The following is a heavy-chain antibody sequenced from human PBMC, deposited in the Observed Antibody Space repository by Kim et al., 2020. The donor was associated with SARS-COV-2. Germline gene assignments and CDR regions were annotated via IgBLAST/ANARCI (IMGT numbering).Heavy chain of an antibody. CDR3: ARGGYSSSSNWFDP. V-gene: IGHV1-69*01. Sequence: APKFQGGVTITADESTSTAYMELSSLRSEDTAVYYCARGGYSSSSNWFDPWGQGTLVTVSS. D-gene: IGHD6-13*01. J-gene: IGHJ5*02.